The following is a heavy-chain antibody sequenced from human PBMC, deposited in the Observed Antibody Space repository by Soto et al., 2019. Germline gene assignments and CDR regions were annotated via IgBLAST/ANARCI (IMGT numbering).Heavy chain of an antibody. D-gene: IGHD3-3*01. J-gene: IGHJ6*03. CDR3: ARGGDFWSGYRGNYYYYYMDV. V-gene: IGHV4-59*01. CDR1: GGSLSSYY. Sequence: PSETLSLTCTVSGGSLSSYYWSWIRQPPGKGLEWIGYIYYSGSTNYNPSLKSRVTISVDTSKNQFSLKLSSVTAADTAVYYCARGGDFWSGYRGNYYYYYMDVWGKGTTVTVSS. CDR2: IYYSGST.